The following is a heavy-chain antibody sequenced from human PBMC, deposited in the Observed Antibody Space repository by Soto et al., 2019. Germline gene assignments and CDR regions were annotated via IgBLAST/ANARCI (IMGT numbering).Heavy chain of an antibody. Sequence: GGSLRLSCAASGFTFSNAWMSWVRQAPGKGLEWVGRIKSKTDGGTTDYATPVKGRFTISREDSKNTLNLQMNSLKTEDTAVYSCTSDREGCSWGDAFDIWGQGTMVTVSS. D-gene: IGHD6-13*01. J-gene: IGHJ3*02. CDR3: TSDREGCSWGDAFDI. CDR1: GFTFSNAW. CDR2: IKSKTDGGTT. V-gene: IGHV3-15*01.